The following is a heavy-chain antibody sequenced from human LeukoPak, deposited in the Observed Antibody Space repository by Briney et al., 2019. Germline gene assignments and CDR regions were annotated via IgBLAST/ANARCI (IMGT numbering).Heavy chain of an antibody. J-gene: IGHJ2*01. V-gene: IGHV3-23*01. CDR2: ISASGDVT. D-gene: IGHD6-13*01. Sequence: GGSLRLSCAASRFSFSAYPMGWVRRAPGKGLEWVSGISASGDVTFHADPVKGRFTISRDTSKNTLFLQMSSLGAADTAVYYCARDSAAGLDLWGRGTLVIVSS. CDR3: ARDSAAGLDL. CDR1: RFSFSAYP.